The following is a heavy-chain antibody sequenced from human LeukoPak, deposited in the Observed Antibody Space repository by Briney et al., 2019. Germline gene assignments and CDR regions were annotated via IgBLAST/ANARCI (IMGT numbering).Heavy chain of an antibody. CDR3: ARRVPYTVATDY. CDR1: GFTFSSYA. D-gene: IGHD4-17*01. J-gene: IGHJ4*02. CDR2: INPTDDTT. V-gene: IGHV3-23*01. Sequence: GGSLRLSCAASGFTFSSYAMSWVRQAPGKGLQWVSAINPTDDTTYYADSVKGRFTISRDDSKNTLYLQMNSLRAEDTAVYYCARRVPYTVATDYWGQGTLVTVSS.